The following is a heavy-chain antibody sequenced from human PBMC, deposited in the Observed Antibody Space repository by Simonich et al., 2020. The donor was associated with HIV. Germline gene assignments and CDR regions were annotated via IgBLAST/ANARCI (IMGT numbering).Heavy chain of an antibody. CDR1: GGSFSGYY. V-gene: IGHV4-34*01. CDR3: ARGFYQRLYYFDY. J-gene: IGHJ4*02. D-gene: IGHD2-2*01. Sequence: QVQLQQWGAGLLKPSETLSLTCAVYGGSFSGYYWSWIRKPPGKGLEWIGEINHSGTTNNNPSLKSRVTISVDTSKNQFSLKRSSLTAADTAVYYCARGFYQRLYYFDYWGQGTLVTVSS. CDR2: INHSGTT.